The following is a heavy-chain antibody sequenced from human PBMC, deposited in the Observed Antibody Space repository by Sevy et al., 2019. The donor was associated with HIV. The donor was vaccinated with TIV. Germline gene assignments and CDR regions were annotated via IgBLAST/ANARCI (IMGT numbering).Heavy chain of an antibody. CDR1: GFAFYDYS. CDR3: AREGCTRPHDY. V-gene: IGHV3-23*01. D-gene: IGHD2-8*01. Sequence: GGSLRLSCAASGFAFYDYSMSWIRQAPGKGLEWVATLSFGCGKLNYADSLKGRFTISRNNSKNSFYLQMDNLRVEDTALYYCAREGCTRPHDYWGQGTRVTVSS. J-gene: IGHJ4*02. CDR2: LSFGCGKL.